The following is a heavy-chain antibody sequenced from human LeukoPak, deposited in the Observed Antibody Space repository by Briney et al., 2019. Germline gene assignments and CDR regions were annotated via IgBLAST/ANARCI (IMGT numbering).Heavy chain of an antibody. J-gene: IGHJ3*02. CDR3: ARVPHASNYDIASKYAFDI. Sequence: SVKVSCKASGGTFSSYAISWVRQAPGQGLEWMGGIIPIFGTANYAQKFQGRVTITTDESTSTAYMELSSLRSEDTAVYYCARVPHASNYDIASKYAFDIWGQGTMVTVSS. CDR1: GGTFSSYA. V-gene: IGHV1-69*05. CDR2: IIPIFGTA. D-gene: IGHD3-9*01.